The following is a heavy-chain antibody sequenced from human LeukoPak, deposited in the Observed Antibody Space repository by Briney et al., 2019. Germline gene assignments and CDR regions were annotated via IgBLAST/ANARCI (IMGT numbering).Heavy chain of an antibody. V-gene: IGHV3-9*01. CDR1: RFTFDDYA. D-gene: IGHD5-18*01. CDR3: AKGDALSGYSYGFSD. J-gene: IGHJ4*02. Sequence: PGGSLRLSCAASRFTFDDYAMHWVRQAPGKGLEWVSGISWNSGSIGYADSVKGRFTISRDNAKNSLYLQMNSLRAEDTALYYCAKGDALSGYSYGFSDWGQGTLVTVSS. CDR2: ISWNSGSI.